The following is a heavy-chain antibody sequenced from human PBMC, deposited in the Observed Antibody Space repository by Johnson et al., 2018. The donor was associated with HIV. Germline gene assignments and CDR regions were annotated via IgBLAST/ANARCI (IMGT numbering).Heavy chain of an antibody. V-gene: IGHV3-66*01. CDR1: GFTVSSNY. Sequence: VQLVESGGGLVQPGGSLRLSCAASGFTVSSNYMSCVRQAPGNGLEWVSVIYSGGSTYYADPVKGRFTISRDNPKNTLYLQMNRLIAEDTAVYYCARWGRWELCDAFDIWGSGTMVTVSS. D-gene: IGHD1-26*01. CDR2: IYSGGST. CDR3: ARWGRWELCDAFDI. J-gene: IGHJ3*02.